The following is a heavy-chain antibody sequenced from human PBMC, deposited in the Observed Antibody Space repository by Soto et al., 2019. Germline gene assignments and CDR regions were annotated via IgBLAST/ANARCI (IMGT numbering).Heavy chain of an antibody. Sequence: GGSLRLSCAASGFTFSSYGMHWVRQAPGKGLEWVAVVSDDGSNKYYADSVKGRFTISRDNSKNTLYLQMNSLRAEDTAVYYCAKEWVSDNTGWSFDYWGQGTLVTVSS. CDR2: VSDDGSNK. V-gene: IGHV3-30*18. CDR3: AKEWVSDNTGWSFDY. J-gene: IGHJ4*02. CDR1: GFTFSSYG. D-gene: IGHD3-22*01.